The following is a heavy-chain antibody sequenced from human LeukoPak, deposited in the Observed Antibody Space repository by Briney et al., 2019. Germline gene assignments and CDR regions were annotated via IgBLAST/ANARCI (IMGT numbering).Heavy chain of an antibody. CDR1: GFTFNSYA. V-gene: IGHV3-64*01. D-gene: IGHD3-22*01. CDR3: ASQHSGAYYDY. CDR2: ISSTGDST. Sequence: GGSLRLSCAASGFTFNSYAMHWVRQAPGKKLEYVPAISSTGDSTYYANSVKGRFTISRDNSKSTLYLQMGSLRAEDMAVYYCASQHSGAYYDYWGQGTLVTVSS. J-gene: IGHJ4*02.